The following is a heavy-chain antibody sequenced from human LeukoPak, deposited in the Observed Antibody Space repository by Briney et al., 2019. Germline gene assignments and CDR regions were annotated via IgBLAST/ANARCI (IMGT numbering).Heavy chain of an antibody. CDR1: GFTLSNYA. J-gene: IGHJ4*02. CDR2: ISDSGDST. Sequence: GGSLRLSCAASGFTLSNYAMSWVRQAPGKGLERVSSISDSGDSTYYADSVKGRFSISRDNSKNTLYLQMSSLRVEDTAVYSCARANNFDYWGPGTLVTVSS. CDR3: ARANNFDY. V-gene: IGHV3-23*01. D-gene: IGHD4/OR15-4a*01.